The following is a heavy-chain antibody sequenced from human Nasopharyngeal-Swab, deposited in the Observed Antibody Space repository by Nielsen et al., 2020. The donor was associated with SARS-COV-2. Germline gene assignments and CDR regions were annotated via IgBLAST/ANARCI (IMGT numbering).Heavy chain of an antibody. Sequence: GESLKISCAASGFIFSDYYMSWVRQAPGKGLEWVSYISTSGTTIYYADSVKGRFTISRDNAKNSLYLQMNGLRAEDTAVYYCARDSYTNGLVKTFWGQGTLVTVSS. J-gene: IGHJ4*02. V-gene: IGHV3-11*04. CDR2: ISTSGTTI. CDR3: ARDSYTNGLVKTF. D-gene: IGHD4-11*01. CDR1: GFIFSDYY.